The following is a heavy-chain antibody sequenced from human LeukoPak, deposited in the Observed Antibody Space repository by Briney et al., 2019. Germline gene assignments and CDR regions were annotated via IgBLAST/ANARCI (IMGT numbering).Heavy chain of an antibody. CDR2: IYHSGST. CDR3: ARVGGYFDRSGYFDN. CDR1: GGSIGSGGHY. Sequence: SETLSLTCTVSGGSIGSGGHYWSWIRQHPGKGLEWIGYIYHSGSTYYNPSLKSRVTISVDTSKNQFSLKLNSMTAADTAMYYCARVGGYFDRSGYFDNWGQGTPVTVSS. D-gene: IGHD3-22*01. V-gene: IGHV4-31*03. J-gene: IGHJ5*02.